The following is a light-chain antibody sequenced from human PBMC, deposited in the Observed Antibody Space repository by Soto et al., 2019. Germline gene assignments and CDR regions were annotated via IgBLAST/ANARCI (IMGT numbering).Light chain of an antibody. CDR1: SSDVGGYKY. CDR3: SSYTRSSTWV. J-gene: IGLJ3*02. V-gene: IGLV2-14*01. CDR2: EVS. Sequence: QSVLTKPASVSGSPGQSITISCTGTSSDVGGYKYVSWYQQHPGKAPKLMIYEVSYRPSGVSNRFSGSKSGNTASLTISGLQAEDEADYYCSSYTRSSTWVFGGGTQLTVL.